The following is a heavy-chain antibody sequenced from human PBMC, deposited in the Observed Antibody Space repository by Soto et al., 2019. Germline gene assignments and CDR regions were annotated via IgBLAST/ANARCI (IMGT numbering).Heavy chain of an antibody. Sequence: SVKVSCKASGGAFSSYTISWVRQAPGQGLEWMGRIIPILGIANYAQKFQGRVTITADKSTSTAYMELSSLRSEDTAVYYCARGGYCSSTSCPFYYYYMDVWGKGTTVTVSS. CDR1: GGAFSSYT. D-gene: IGHD2-2*01. V-gene: IGHV1-69*02. CDR3: ARGGYCSSTSCPFYYYYMDV. CDR2: IIPILGIA. J-gene: IGHJ6*03.